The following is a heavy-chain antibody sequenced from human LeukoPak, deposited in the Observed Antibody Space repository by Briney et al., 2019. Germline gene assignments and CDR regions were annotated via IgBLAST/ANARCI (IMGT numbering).Heavy chain of an antibody. Sequence: PSETLSLTCTVSGGSISSSSYYWGWIRQPPGKGLEWIGSTYYSGSTYYNPSLKSRVTISVDTSKNQFSLKLSSVTAADTAVYYCASLTDIVVVPAAIWGQGTLVTVSS. CDR3: ASLTDIVVVPAAI. J-gene: IGHJ4*02. CDR2: TYYSGST. D-gene: IGHD2-2*01. V-gene: IGHV4-39*01. CDR1: GGSISSSSYY.